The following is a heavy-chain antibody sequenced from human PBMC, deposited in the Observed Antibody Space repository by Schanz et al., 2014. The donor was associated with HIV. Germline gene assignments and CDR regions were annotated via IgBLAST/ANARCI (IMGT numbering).Heavy chain of an antibody. CDR1: GGTFNNYA. D-gene: IGHD1-7*01. J-gene: IGHJ4*02. Sequence: QEQLVQSGAAVRKPGSSVTVSCKTSGGTFNNYALNWVRQAPGQGLEWMGGIIPVFGTANYAQKFQGRVTINADQSTTTVYMYLSSLRSDDTAVYYCARLELLEWGQGTLVTVSS. CDR2: IIPVFGTA. CDR3: ARLELLE. V-gene: IGHV1-69*01.